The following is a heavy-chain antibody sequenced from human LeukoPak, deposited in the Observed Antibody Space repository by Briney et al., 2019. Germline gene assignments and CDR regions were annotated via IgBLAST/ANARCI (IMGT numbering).Heavy chain of an antibody. CDR1: GFAFSSYW. CDR3: ARGGLDPVDY. J-gene: IGHJ4*02. CDR2: INTDGSRT. D-gene: IGHD6-19*01. V-gene: IGHV3-74*01. Sequence: TGGSLRLSCEVSGFAFSSYWMHWVRQAPGKGLVWVSRINTDGSRTVYADSVRGRFTISGDNAKNTVYLQMNSLRGEDTAVYYCARGGLDPVDYWGQGTLVTVSS.